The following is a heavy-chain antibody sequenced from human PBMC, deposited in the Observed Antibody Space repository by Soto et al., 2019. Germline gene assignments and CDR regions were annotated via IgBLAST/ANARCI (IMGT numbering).Heavy chain of an antibody. D-gene: IGHD3-3*01. CDR3: AGPLRFLEWFTSYGMDV. V-gene: IGHV1-46*01. J-gene: IGHJ6*02. Sequence: VASVKVSCKASGYTFTSYYMHWVRQAPGQGLEWMGIINPSGGSTSYAQKFQGRVTMTRDTSTSTVYMELSSLRSEDTAVYYCAGPLRFLEWFTSYGMDVWGQGTTVTVSS. CDR2: INPSGGST. CDR1: GYTFTSYY.